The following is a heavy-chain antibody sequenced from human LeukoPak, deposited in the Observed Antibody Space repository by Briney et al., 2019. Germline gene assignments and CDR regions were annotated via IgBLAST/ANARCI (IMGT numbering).Heavy chain of an antibody. V-gene: IGHV1-2*02. D-gene: IGHD6-6*01. CDR2: INPNSGGT. CDR1: GYTFTGYY. Sequence: GASVKVSCKASGYTFTGYYMHWVRQAPGQGLEWMGWINPNSGGTNYAQKFQGRVTMTRDTSISTAYMELSRLRSDDTAVYYCARVKQLARIAFDIWGQGTMVTVSS. J-gene: IGHJ3*02. CDR3: ARVKQLARIAFDI.